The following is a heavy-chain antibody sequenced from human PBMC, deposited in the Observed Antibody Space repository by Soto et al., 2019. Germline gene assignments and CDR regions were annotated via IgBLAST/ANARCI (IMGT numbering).Heavy chain of an antibody. CDR1: GFTFSSYG. D-gene: IGHD3-10*01. CDR3: ARDIDSGSYLDY. CDR2: IWYDGSNK. Sequence: QVQLVESGGGVVQPRRSLRLSCAASGFTFSSYGMHWVRQAPGKGLEWVAVIWYDGSNKYYADSVKGRFTISRDNSKNTLYLQMNSLRAEDTAVYYCARDIDSGSYLDYWGQGTLVTVSS. J-gene: IGHJ4*02. V-gene: IGHV3-33*01.